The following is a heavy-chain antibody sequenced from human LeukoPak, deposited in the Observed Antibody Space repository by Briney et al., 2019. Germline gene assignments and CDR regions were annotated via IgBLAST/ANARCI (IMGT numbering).Heavy chain of an antibody. V-gene: IGHV4-59*01. CDR1: GGSISSYY. CDR3: ARALGATWGYFDY. CDR2: IYYSGST. J-gene: IGHJ4*02. D-gene: IGHD1-26*01. Sequence: PSETLSLTCTVSGGSISSYYWSWIRQPPGKGLEWIGYIYYSGSTNYNPSLKSRVTISVDTSKNQFSLKLSSVTAADTAVYYCARALGATWGYFDYWGQGTLVTVSP.